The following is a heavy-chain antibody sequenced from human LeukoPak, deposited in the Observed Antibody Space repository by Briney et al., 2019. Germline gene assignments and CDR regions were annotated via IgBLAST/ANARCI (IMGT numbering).Heavy chain of an antibody. CDR1: GGSISSYY. J-gene: IGHJ5*02. Sequence: SETLSLTCTVSGGSISSYYWSWIRQPPGKGLEWIGYIYHSGSTKYNPSLKSRVAISVDTSKNQFSLKLSSVTAADTAVYYCATSSSEKFDPWGQGTLVTVSS. CDR3: ATSSSEKFDP. V-gene: IGHV4-59*01. CDR2: IYHSGST.